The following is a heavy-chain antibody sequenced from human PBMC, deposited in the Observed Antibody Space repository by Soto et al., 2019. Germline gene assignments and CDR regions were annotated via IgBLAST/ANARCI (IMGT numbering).Heavy chain of an antibody. D-gene: IGHD3-22*01. J-gene: IGHJ3*02. CDR2: IYYIGST. CDR3: ARHHVHYDSSGIGPYAFDI. Sequence: QLQLQESGPGLVKPSETLSLTCTVSGGSMSSSSYYWGWIRQPPGKGLEWIGSIYYIGSTYYNPSLKRRVTISVGTSKNQFSLKLSSWTAADTAVYYCARHHVHYDSSGIGPYAFDIWGQGTMVTVSS. V-gene: IGHV4-39*01. CDR1: GGSMSSSSYY.